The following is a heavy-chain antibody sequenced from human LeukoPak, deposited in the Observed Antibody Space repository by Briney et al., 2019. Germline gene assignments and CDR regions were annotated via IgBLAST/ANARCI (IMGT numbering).Heavy chain of an antibody. J-gene: IGHJ4*02. CDR2: MYLSGTT. D-gene: IGHD3-22*01. V-gene: IGHV4-4*02. CDR1: GDSINSLDL. Sequence: SGTLSLTCTVSGDSINSLDLWSWVRQPPGKGLEWSGEMYLSGTTHSNPSVKSRVTISIDKSKNQFFLNLSSVTAADTAVYYCAGLVGRYSSGLYYYYFDYWGQGTLVTVSS. CDR3: AGLVGRYSSGLYYYYFDY.